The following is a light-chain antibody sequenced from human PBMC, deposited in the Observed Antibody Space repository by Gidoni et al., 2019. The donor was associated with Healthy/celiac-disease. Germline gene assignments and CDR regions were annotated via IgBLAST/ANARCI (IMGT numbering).Light chain of an antibody. J-gene: IGKJ3*01. CDR3: QQYGSSP. Sequence: EIVLTQSPGTLSLSPGERATLSCRASQSVSSSYLAWYQQKPGQAPRLLIYGASSRATGIPHRFSGSGSGTDFTLTISRLEPEDFAVYYCQQYGSSPFGPGTKVDIK. V-gene: IGKV3-20*01. CDR1: QSVSSSY. CDR2: GAS.